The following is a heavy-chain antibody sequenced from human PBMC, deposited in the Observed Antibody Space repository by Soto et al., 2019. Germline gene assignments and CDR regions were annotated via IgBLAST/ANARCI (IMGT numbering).Heavy chain of an antibody. V-gene: IGHV3-48*01. CDR3: VLLWFGELSVDY. Sequence: GGSLILSCASSGFTFSSYIMSWVRQAPGKGLEWVSYISSSSGTTYYADSVKGRFTISRDNSKNTLYLQMNSLRAEDTAVYYCVLLWFGELSVDYWGQGTLVTVSS. CDR2: ISSSSGTT. CDR1: GFTFSSYI. J-gene: IGHJ4*02. D-gene: IGHD3-10*01.